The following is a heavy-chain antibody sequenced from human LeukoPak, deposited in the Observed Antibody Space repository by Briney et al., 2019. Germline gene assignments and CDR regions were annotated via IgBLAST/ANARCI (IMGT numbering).Heavy chain of an antibody. CDR1: GGSFSGYY. J-gene: IGHJ6*03. D-gene: IGHD4-11*01. CDR3: ARGLYKPQDFRPYSNFYTAPPSNLYYYYYYMDV. V-gene: IGHV4-34*01. CDR2: INHSGST. Sequence: SETLSLTCAVYGGSFSGYYWSWIRQPPGKGLEWIGEINHSGSTNYNPSLKSRVTISVDTSKNQFSLKLSSVTAADTAVYYCARGLYKPQDFRPYSNFYTAPPSNLYYYYYYMDVWGKGTTVTVSS.